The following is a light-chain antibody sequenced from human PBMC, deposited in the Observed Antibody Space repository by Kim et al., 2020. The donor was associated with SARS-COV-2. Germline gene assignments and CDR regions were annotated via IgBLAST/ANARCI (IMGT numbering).Light chain of an antibody. J-gene: IGKJ1*01. CDR1: QSISSH. CDR2: DAS. V-gene: IGKV3-11*01. CDR3: QQRSNWPRT. Sequence: LSTGERATLSCRASQSISSHLAWYQQKPGQTPRLLIYDASNRATGIPARFSGSGSGTDFTLTISSLEPEDFAVYYCQQRSNWPRTFGQGTKVEIK.